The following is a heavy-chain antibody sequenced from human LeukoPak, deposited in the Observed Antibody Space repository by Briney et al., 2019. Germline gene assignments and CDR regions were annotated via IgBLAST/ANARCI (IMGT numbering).Heavy chain of an antibody. J-gene: IGHJ5*02. CDR2: IYYSGST. D-gene: IGHD6-13*01. CDR3: ARGPGYSSSWYDR. CDR1: GGSISSSSYY. Sequence: SETLSLTCTVSGGSISSSSYYWGWIRQPPGKGLEWIGSIYYSGSTYYNPSLKSRVTISVDTSKNQFSLKLSSVTAADTAVYYCARGPGYSSSWYDRWGQGTLVTVSS. V-gene: IGHV4-39*07.